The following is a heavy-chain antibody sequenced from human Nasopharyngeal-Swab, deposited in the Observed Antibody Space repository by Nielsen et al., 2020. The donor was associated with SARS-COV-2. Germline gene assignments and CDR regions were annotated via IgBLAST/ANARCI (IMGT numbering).Heavy chain of an antibody. V-gene: IGHV4-34*01. CDR2: INHSGST. CDR3: ARSSRRTYYYGSGSPEGFDP. Sequence: RQAPGKGLEWIGEINHSGSTNYNPSLKSRVTISVDTSKNQFSLKLSSVTAADTAVYYCARSSRRTYYYGSGSPEGFDPWGQGTLVTV. D-gene: IGHD3-10*01. J-gene: IGHJ5*02.